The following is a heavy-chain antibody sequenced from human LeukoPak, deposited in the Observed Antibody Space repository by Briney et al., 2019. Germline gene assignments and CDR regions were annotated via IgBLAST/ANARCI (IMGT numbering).Heavy chain of an antibody. Sequence: ASVKVSCKASGGTFSSYAISWVRQAPGQGLEWMGGIIPIFGTANYAQKFQGRVTITTDESTSTAYMELSSLRFEDTAVYYCAFRTGRGGHYFDYWGQGTLVTVSS. D-gene: IGHD3/OR15-3a*01. J-gene: IGHJ4*02. V-gene: IGHV1-69*05. CDR3: AFRTGRGGHYFDY. CDR1: GGTFSSYA. CDR2: IIPIFGTA.